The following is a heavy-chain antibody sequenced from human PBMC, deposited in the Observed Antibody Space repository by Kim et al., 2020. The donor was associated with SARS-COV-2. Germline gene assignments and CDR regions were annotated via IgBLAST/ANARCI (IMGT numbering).Heavy chain of an antibody. CDR2: ITGSSSST. CDR3: ARINYYYDSRGYSHGAF. Sequence: GGSLRLSCAASGFAFSDYHMTWIRQAPGKGLEWISYITGSSSSTNYADSMKGRFTIFRDNAKNSLYLQMSGLRAEDTAVFYCARINYYYDSRGYSHGAF. J-gene: IGHJ3*01. D-gene: IGHD3-22*01. CDR1: GFAFSDYH. V-gene: IGHV3-11*03.